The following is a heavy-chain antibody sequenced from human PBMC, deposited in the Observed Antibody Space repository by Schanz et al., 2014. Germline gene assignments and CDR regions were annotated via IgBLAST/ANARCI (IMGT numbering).Heavy chain of an antibody. CDR3: AKVAPAATYLDS. J-gene: IGHJ4*02. CDR1: GFTFSDYY. V-gene: IGHV3-11*01. Sequence: QVQLVESGGGVVQPGRSLRLSCVASGFTFSDYYMSWIRQAPGKGPEWVSSLTGSGGGTYYADSVKGRFTISRDNAKNSLFLQMNSLSAEDTAVYYCAKVAPAATYLDSWGLGTLVTVSS. CDR2: LTGSGGGT. D-gene: IGHD2-2*01.